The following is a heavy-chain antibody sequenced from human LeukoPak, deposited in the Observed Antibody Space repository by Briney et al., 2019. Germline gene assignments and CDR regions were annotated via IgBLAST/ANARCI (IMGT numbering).Heavy chain of an antibody. V-gene: IGHV3-23*01. CDR3: AKGVRQQLKAGEFDY. D-gene: IGHD6-13*01. Sequence: GGSLRLSCAASGFTFSSHAMSWVRQAPGKGLEWVSAISGSGGSTYYADSVKGRFTISRDNSKNTLYLQMNSLRAEDTAVYYCAKGVRQQLKAGEFDYWGQGTLVTVSS. CDR2: ISGSGGST. CDR1: GFTFSSHA. J-gene: IGHJ4*02.